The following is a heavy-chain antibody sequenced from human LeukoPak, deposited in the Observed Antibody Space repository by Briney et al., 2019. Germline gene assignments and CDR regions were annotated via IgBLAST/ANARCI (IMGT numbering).Heavy chain of an antibody. J-gene: IGHJ6*03. D-gene: IGHD4-17*01. V-gene: IGHV4-39*07. CDR2: IYHSGST. CDR3: ARAISGDSPYYHYYYYMDV. Sequence: SETLSLTCTVSGGSISSSSYYWGWIRQPPGKGLEWIGSIYHSGSTYYNPSLKSRVTISVDTSKNQFSLKLSSVTAADTAVYYCARAISGDSPYYHYYYYMDVWGKGTTVTVSS. CDR1: GGSISSSSYY.